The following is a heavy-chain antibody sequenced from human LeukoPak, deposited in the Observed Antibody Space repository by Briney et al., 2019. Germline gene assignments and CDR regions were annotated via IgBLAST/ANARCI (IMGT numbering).Heavy chain of an antibody. Sequence: GGSLRLSCEASGFAFHDYAMHWVQQRPGEGLEWVSGITWNSNGRVYADSVRGRFTVSRDNAKNSVYLQMDTLRIEDTALYFCGKDKQWLGRGAFGVWGRGTTVSVSS. V-gene: IGHV3-9*01. D-gene: IGHD6-19*01. CDR3: GKDKQWLGRGAFGV. J-gene: IGHJ3*01. CDR2: ITWNSNGR. CDR1: GFAFHDYA.